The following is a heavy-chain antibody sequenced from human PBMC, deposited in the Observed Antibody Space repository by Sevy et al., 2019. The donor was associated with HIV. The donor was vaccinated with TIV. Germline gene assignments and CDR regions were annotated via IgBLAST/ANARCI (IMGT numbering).Heavy chain of an antibody. J-gene: IGHJ6*02. Sequence: GESLKISCTASGFAFTNYYAMHWVRQAPGKGLEWVALISYDGSDKFYADSVKGRFTIPRDNFKNTLYLQMNGLTTEDTAVYYCARPRANYVDHYFFYAMDVWGQGTTVTVSS. CDR2: ISYDGSDK. D-gene: IGHD4-17*01. V-gene: IGHV3-30-3*01. CDR3: ARPRANYVDHYFFYAMDV. CDR1: GFAFTNYYA.